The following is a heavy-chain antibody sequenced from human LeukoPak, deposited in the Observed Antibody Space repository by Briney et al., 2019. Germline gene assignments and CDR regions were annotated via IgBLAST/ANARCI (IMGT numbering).Heavy chain of an antibody. D-gene: IGHD3-22*01. CDR3: AKELGSSGYCDY. J-gene: IGHJ4*02. CDR1: GFTFSSYG. Sequence: GGSLRLFCAGSGFTFSSYGMHWVRQAPGKGLEWVAFIRYDGSNKYYAVSVKGRFTISRDNSKNTLYLQMNSLRAEDTAVYYCAKELGSSGYCDYWGQGTLVTVSS. V-gene: IGHV3-30*02. CDR2: IRYDGSNK.